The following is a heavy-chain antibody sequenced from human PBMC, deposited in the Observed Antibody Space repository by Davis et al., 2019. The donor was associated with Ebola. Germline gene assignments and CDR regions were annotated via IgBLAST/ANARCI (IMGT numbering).Heavy chain of an antibody. D-gene: IGHD2-8*01. CDR1: GFTFSSYS. J-gene: IGHJ4*02. V-gene: IGHV3-48*02. CDR3: ARDQRLNIAHAPTFDY. Sequence: GESLKISCAASGFTFSSYSMNWVRQAPGKGLEWVSYISSSSSTIYYADSVKGRFTISRDNAKNSLYLQMNSLRDEDTAVYYCARDQRLNIAHAPTFDYWGQGTLVTVSS. CDR2: ISSSSSTI.